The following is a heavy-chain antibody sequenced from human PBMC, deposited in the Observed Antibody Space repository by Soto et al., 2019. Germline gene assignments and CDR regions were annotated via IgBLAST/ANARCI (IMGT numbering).Heavy chain of an antibody. CDR1: GDTISTGGYS. Sequence: QLQLQESGSRLVKSSETLSLTCAVSGDTISTGGYSWAWIRQPPGKPLEWIGYTYHSGNPYYNPSPKSRVIISVDRSKNQFSLKLISVTAADTAVYYCASESYGDYVGYFEPWGQGTLVTVSS. J-gene: IGHJ5*02. D-gene: IGHD4-17*01. CDR3: ASESYGDYVGYFEP. V-gene: IGHV4-30-2*01. CDR2: TYHSGNP.